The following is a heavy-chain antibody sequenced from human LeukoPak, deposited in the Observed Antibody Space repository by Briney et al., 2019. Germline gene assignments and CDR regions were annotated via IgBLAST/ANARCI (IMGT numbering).Heavy chain of an antibody. D-gene: IGHD3-3*01. CDR2: ISAYNGNT. Sequence: ASVKVSCKASGYTFTSYGISWVRQAPGQGLEWMGLISAYNGNTNYAQKLQGRVTMTTDTSTSTAYMELRGLRSEDPAVYYCARDHFLEWYFPWGQGTLVTVSS. J-gene: IGHJ5*02. V-gene: IGHV1-18*01. CDR1: GYTFTSYG. CDR3: ARDHFLEWYFP.